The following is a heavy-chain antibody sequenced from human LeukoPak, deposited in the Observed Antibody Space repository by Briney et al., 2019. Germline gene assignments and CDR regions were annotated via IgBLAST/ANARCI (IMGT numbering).Heavy chain of an antibody. CDR3: AREEVVPAVYNWFDP. V-gene: IGHV4-34*01. CDR2: INHSGST. CDR1: GGSFSGYY. D-gene: IGHD2-2*01. J-gene: IGHJ5*02. Sequence: SETLSLTCAVYGGSFSGYYWSWIRQPPGKGLEWIGEINHSGSTNYNPSLKSRVTMSVDTSKNQFSLKLSSVTAADTAVYYCAREEVVPAVYNWFDPWGQGTLVTVSS.